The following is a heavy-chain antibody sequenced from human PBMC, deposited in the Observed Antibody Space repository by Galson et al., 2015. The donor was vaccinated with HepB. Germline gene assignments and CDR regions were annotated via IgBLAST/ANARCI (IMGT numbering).Heavy chain of an antibody. CDR2: VNPNGGGT. J-gene: IGHJ3*02. CDR1: GYTFTHYY. D-gene: IGHD1-1*01. CDR3: ARSSLYKWNGYDAFDI. V-gene: IGHV1-2*02. Sequence: SVKVSGKASGYTFTHYYIHWVRQAPGQGLEWMGWVNPNGGGTDYAQKFQGRVTLTGDTSISTAYMELSDMKSDDTAVYYCARSSLYKWNGYDAFDIWGQGTLVTVSS.